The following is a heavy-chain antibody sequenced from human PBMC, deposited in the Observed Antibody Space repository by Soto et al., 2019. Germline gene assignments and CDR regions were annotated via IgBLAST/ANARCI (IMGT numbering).Heavy chain of an antibody. J-gene: IGHJ4*02. CDR2: ISYSGNT. Sequence: LSLTCSVSVGSISSYYWTWIRQPPGRGLEYIGYISYSGNTYYNPSLRGRVTISLDTSKNQFSLQLSSVTAADMAVYYCARENYASSGAPFLDYWGQGTLVTVSS. CDR3: ARENYASSGAPFLDY. CDR1: VGSISSYY. D-gene: IGHD3-22*01. V-gene: IGHV4-59*01.